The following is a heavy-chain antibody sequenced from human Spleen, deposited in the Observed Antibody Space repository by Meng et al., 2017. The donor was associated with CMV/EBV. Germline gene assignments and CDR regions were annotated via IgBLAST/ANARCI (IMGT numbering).Heavy chain of an antibody. CDR3: ARARPRGYSYGDEPHAFDI. CDR2: IYYSGST. CDR1: GGSVSSGSYY. D-gene: IGHD5-18*01. J-gene: IGHJ3*02. Sequence: SETLSLTCTVSGGSVSSGSYYWSWIRQPPGKGLEWIGYIYYSGSTNYNPSLKSRVTISVDTSKNQFSLKLGSVTAADTAVYYCARARPRGYSYGDEPHAFDIWGQGTMVTVSS. V-gene: IGHV4-61*01.